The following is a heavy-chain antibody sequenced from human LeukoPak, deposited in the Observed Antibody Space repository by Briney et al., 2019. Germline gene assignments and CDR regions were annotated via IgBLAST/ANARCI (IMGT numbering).Heavy chain of an antibody. CDR3: ARDRDVLLWFGELRGPFDY. J-gene: IGHJ4*02. V-gene: IGHV7-4-1*02. D-gene: IGHD3-10*01. CDR2: INTNTGNP. CDR1: GYTFTSYA. Sequence: EASVTVSCKASGYTFTSYAMNWVRQAPGQGLEWMGWINTNTGNPTYAQGFTGRFVFSLDTSVSTAYLQISSLKAEDTAVYYCARDRDVLLWFGELRGPFDYWGQGTLVTVSS.